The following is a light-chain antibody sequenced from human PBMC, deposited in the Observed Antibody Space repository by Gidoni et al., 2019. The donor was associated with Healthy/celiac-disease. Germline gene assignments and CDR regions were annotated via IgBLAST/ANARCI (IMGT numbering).Light chain of an antibody. CDR1: SSNIGAGYD. J-gene: IGLJ3*02. CDR2: GNS. CDR3: QSYDSSLSGPIV. Sequence: QSVLPPPPSVSGAPGQRVTISCTGSSSNIGAGYDVHWYQQLPGTAPKLLIYGNSNRPSGVPDRFSGSKSGTSASLAITGLQAEDEADYYCQSYDSSLSGPIVFGGGTKLTVL. V-gene: IGLV1-40*01.